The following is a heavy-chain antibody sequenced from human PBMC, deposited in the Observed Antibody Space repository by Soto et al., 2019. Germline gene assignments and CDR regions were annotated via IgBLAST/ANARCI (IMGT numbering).Heavy chain of an antibody. D-gene: IGHD3-10*01. CDR3: ARGGSDYVGSGDYLVHV. CDR1: GGTLSNYG. Sequence: QVQLVQSGAEVKKPGSSVKVSCKSSGGTLSNYGFTWVRQAPGQGLECMGVIVPIFGAEHPQKFQGRVKITAHESTNTVVMEQRGLRSDATAVYYCARGGSDYVGSGDYLVHVWGHGSTVTVS. CDR2: IVPIFGA. V-gene: IGHV1-69*12. J-gene: IGHJ6*02.